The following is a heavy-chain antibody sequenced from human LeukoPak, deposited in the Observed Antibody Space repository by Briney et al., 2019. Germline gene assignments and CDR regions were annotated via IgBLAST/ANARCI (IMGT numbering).Heavy chain of an antibody. CDR1: GYTFTSYA. Sequence: ASVKVSCKASGYTFTSYAMNWVRQAPGQGLEWMGWINTNTGNPTYAQGFTGRFVFSLDTSVSTAYLQISSLKAEDTAVYYCARPNVDTAMVYDAFDIWGQGTMVTVSS. D-gene: IGHD5-18*01. CDR3: ARPNVDTAMVYDAFDI. CDR2: INTNTGNP. V-gene: IGHV7-4-1*02. J-gene: IGHJ3*02.